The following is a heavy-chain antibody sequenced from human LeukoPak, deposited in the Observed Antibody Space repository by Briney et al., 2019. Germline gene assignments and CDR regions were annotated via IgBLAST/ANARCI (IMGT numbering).Heavy chain of an antibody. Sequence: SDTLSLTCTVSGGSITSSGFYWGWIRQPPGKGLEWIGNIYYGDSAYYNPSLKSRVTISVDTSKNQFPLKLSSVTAADTAVYYCARQPNIVVVDNWFDPWGQGTLVAVSS. CDR2: IYYGDSA. D-gene: IGHD2-15*01. V-gene: IGHV4-39*06. J-gene: IGHJ5*02. CDR3: ARQPNIVVVDNWFDP. CDR1: GGSITSSGFY.